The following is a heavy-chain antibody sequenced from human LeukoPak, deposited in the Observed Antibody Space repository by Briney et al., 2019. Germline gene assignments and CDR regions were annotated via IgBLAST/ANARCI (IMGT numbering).Heavy chain of an antibody. D-gene: IGHD6-19*01. J-gene: IGHJ4*02. CDR1: GGSISSGSYY. CDR2: IYTSGRT. V-gene: IGHV4-61*02. CDR3: ARFPGGAGAFDY. Sequence: SQTLSLTCTVSGGSISSGSYYWSWIRQPAGKGLEWMGRIYTSGRTNYNPSPTSRVPISVDTSKNQFSLKLSSVTAADTAVYYCARFPGGAGAFDYWGQGTLVTVSS.